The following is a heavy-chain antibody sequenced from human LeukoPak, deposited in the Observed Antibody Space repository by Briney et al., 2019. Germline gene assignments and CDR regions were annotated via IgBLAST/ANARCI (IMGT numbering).Heavy chain of an antibody. CDR2: ISAYNGNT. Sequence: ASVKVSCKASGYTFTSYGISWVRQAPGQGLEWMGWISAYNGNTNYAQKVQGRVTMTTDTATSTAYMELRSLRSDDTAVYYCARSYYYHSRGYGVPPRRYFDYWGQGTLVTVSS. CDR3: ARSYYYHSRGYGVPPRRYFDY. D-gene: IGHD3-22*01. V-gene: IGHV1-18*01. J-gene: IGHJ4*02. CDR1: GYTFTSYG.